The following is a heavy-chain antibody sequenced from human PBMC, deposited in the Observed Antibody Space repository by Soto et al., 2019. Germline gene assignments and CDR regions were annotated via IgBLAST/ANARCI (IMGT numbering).Heavy chain of an antibody. CDR2: INAGNGNT. D-gene: IGHD3-22*01. CDR3: AILGTYYFDNSDNYFDF. J-gene: IGHJ4*02. CDR1: GYTLTRYS. Sequence: QVQLVQSGAEEMKPGASVKVSCKASGYTLTRYSIHWVRQAPGQRVEGMGWINAGNGNTKFSQKSQGRVTITRDTSASTAYMELRGLRSEDTAVYYCAILGTYYFDNSDNYFDFWGQGTLVTVSS. V-gene: IGHV1-3*05.